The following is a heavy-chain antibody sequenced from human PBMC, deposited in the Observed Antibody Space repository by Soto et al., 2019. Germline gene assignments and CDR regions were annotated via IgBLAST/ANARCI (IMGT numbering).Heavy chain of an antibody. CDR2: IYPGDSDT. V-gene: IGHV5-51*01. Sequence: GESLKISCKGSGYSFTSYWIGWVRQMPGKGLEWMGIIYPGDSDTRYSPSFQGQVTISADKSISTAYLQWSSLKASDTATYYSARLMRMAKTTDALDIWGQGTMVTVS. CDR1: GYSFTSYW. D-gene: IGHD1-1*01. CDR3: ARLMRMAKTTDALDI. J-gene: IGHJ3*02.